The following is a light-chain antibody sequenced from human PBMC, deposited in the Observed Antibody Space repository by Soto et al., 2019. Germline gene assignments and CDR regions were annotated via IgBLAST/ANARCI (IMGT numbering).Light chain of an antibody. V-gene: IGLV2-14*01. CDR3: SSYTSISTLV. CDR1: SSDIGGYNY. J-gene: IGLJ1*01. Sequence: QSVLTQPASVSGSPGQSITISCTGTSSDIGGYNYVSWYQQYPGKAPKVMIYEVRNRPSGVSNRFSGTKSGNTASLTISGLQAEDEADYYCSSYTSISTLVFGTGTRSPS. CDR2: EVR.